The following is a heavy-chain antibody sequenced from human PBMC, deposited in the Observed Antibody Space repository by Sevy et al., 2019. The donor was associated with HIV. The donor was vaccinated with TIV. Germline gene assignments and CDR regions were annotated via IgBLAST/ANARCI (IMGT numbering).Heavy chain of an antibody. V-gene: IGHV1-2*02. J-gene: IGHJ4*02. CDR1: GYLFSGYY. D-gene: IGHD3-10*01. CDR2: INPKDGGT. Sequence: ASVKVSCKASGYLFSGYYVHWVRRAPGQGLEWMGWINPKDGGTNYAQKFQGRVTMTTDTSISTAYLELNRLTSDDTAMFYCSRSVYGSGTYLNDYWGQGTLITVSS. CDR3: SRSVYGSGTYLNDY.